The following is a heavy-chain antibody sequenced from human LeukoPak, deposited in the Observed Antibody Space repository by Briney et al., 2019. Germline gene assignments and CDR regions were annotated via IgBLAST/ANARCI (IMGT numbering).Heavy chain of an antibody. CDR2: IYYSWST. J-gene: IGHJ5*02. D-gene: IGHD5-18*01. Sequence: SETLSLTCTVSGRSISSYYWSWIRQPPRQGLEWMGYIYYSWSTNYNPSLKSRVTISVHTPKNQFSLKLSSVTAADTAVYYCARDSYGSPSWFDPWGQGTLVTVSS. V-gene: IGHV4-59*01. CDR1: GRSISSYY. CDR3: ARDSYGSPSWFDP.